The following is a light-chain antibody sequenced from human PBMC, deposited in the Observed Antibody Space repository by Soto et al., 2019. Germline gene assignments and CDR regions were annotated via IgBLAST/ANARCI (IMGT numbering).Light chain of an antibody. Sequence: EIVMTQPPATLSVSPGESATVSCRATKTVSDNLAWYQQKPGQSPRLLIYAASTRATGIPARFSGSGSGTEFTLTISNLQSEDFAIYYCQQYNNWPPGTFGQGTKVEVK. CDR3: QQYNNWPPGT. CDR2: AAS. J-gene: IGKJ1*01. CDR1: KTVSDN. V-gene: IGKV3-15*01.